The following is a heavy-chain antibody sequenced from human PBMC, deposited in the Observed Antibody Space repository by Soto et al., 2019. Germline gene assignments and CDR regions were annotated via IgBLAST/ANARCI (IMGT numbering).Heavy chain of an antibody. J-gene: IGHJ4*02. Sequence: SETLSLTCTVSGGSISSYYWSWIRQPPGKGLEWIGYIYYSGSTNYNPSLKSRVTISVDTSKNQFSLKLSSLRSEDTAVYYCAYSYCSGGSCRIKIDYWGQGTLVTVSS. CDR2: IYYSGST. CDR3: AYSYCSGGSCRIKIDY. D-gene: IGHD2-15*01. V-gene: IGHV4-59*01. CDR1: GGSISSYY.